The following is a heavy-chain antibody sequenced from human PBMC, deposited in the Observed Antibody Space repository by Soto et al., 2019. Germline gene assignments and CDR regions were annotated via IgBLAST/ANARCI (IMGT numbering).Heavy chain of an antibody. J-gene: IGHJ6*02. CDR2: INAGNGNT. Sequence: QVQLVQSGAEVKKPGASVKVSCKASGYTFTSYAMHWVRQAPGQRLEWMGWINAGNGNTKYSQKFQGRVTITRDTSASTAYMELSSLRYEDTAVYYCARDRAFWSGYHHYYYGMDVWGQGTTVTVSS. CDR3: ARDRAFWSGYHHYYYGMDV. CDR1: GYTFTSYA. D-gene: IGHD3-3*01. V-gene: IGHV1-3*01.